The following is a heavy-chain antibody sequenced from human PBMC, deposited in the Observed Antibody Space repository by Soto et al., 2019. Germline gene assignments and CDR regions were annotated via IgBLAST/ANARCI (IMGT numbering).Heavy chain of an antibody. V-gene: IGHV3-30-3*01. D-gene: IGHD3-22*01. CDR3: ARADPWYYDSSGYEY. Sequence: QVQLVESGGGVVQPGRSLRLSCAASGFTFSSYAMHWVRQAPGKGLEWVAVISYDGSNKYYADSVKGRFTISRDNSKNPLYLQRNSLRAEDTAVYYCARADPWYYDSSGYEYWGQGTLVTVSS. CDR1: GFTFSSYA. CDR2: ISYDGSNK. J-gene: IGHJ4*02.